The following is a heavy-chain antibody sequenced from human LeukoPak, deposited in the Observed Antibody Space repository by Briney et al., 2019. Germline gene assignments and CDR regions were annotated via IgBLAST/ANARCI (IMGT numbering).Heavy chain of an antibody. J-gene: IGHJ6*03. CDR1: GGSFSGYY. V-gene: IGHV4-34*01. CDR3: ARDERDMDV. Sequence: PSETLSLTCAVYGGSFSGYYWSWIRQPPGKGLEWIGEINHSGSTNYNPSLKSRVTISVDTSKNQFSLKLNSVTAADTAVYYCARDERDMDVWGKGTTVIVSS. CDR2: INHSGST.